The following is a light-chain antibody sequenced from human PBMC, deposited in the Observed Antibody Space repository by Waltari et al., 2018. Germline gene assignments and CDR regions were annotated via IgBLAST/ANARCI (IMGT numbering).Light chain of an antibody. CDR3: QTGGFGIWV. CDR2: VNSDGSH. V-gene: IGLV4-69*01. CDR1: SGHSSSA. J-gene: IGLJ3*02. Sequence: QLMLTQSPSASASLGASVRLTCTLSSGHSSSAVAWHQQQPEKGPRYLMKVNSDGSHIKGDGIPDHFSGSSSGAERYLTISSLQSEDEADYYCQTGGFGIWVFGGGTKLTVL.